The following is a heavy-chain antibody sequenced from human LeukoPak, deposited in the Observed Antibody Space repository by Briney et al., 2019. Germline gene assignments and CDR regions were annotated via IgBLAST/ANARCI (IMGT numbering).Heavy chain of an antibody. D-gene: IGHD2-15*01. CDR3: AKADAPYCSGGSCYFFDY. CDR1: GFTFSSYA. J-gene: IGHJ4*02. V-gene: IGHV3-23*01. Sequence: GGSLRLSCAASGFTFSSYAMSWVRQAPGKGLEWVSAISGSGGSTYYADSVKGRFTIPRDNSKNTLYLQMNSLRAEDTAVYYCAKADAPYCSGGSCYFFDYWGQGTLVTVSS. CDR2: ISGSGGST.